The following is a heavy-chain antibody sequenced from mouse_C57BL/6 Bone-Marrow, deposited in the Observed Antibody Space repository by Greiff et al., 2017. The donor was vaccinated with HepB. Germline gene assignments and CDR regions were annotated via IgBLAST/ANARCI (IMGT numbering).Heavy chain of an antibody. V-gene: IGHV3-6*01. Sequence: EVKLMESGPGLVKPSQSLSLTCSVTGYSITSGYYWNWIRQSPGNKLEWMGYISYDGSNNYNPSLKNRISITRDTSKNQFFLKLNSVTTEDTATYYCARRVYYYGSSHYFDYWGQGTTLTVSS. CDR1: GYSITSGYY. J-gene: IGHJ2*01. CDR2: ISYDGSN. CDR3: ARRVYYYGSSHYFDY. D-gene: IGHD1-1*01.